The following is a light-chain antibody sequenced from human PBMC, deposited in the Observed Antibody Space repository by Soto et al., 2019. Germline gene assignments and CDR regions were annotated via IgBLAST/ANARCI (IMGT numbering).Light chain of an antibody. V-gene: IGKV2-28*01. CDR1: QSLLYSNGYNY. J-gene: IGKJ1*01. Sequence: DIVMTQSPLYLPVTPGEPASISCRSSQSLLYSNGYNYLEWYLQKPGQSPQLLIYLGSNRASGVPDRFSGSGSGTDFTLKISRVEAEDVGVYYCMQALQTWTFGQGTKVEIK. CDR3: MQALQTWT. CDR2: LGS.